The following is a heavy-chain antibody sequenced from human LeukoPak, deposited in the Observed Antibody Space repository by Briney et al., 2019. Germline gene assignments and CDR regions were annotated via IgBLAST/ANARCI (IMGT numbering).Heavy chain of an antibody. V-gene: IGHV4-34*01. CDR2: INHSGST. D-gene: IGHD3-3*01. CDR1: GGSFSGYY. Sequence: SETLSLTCAVYGGSFSGYYWSWIRQPPGKGLEWIGEINHSGSTNYNPSLKSRVTISVDTSKNRFSLKLSSVTAADTAVYYCARGAGFLGVVIWGQGTLVTVSS. CDR3: ARGAGFLGVVI. J-gene: IGHJ4*02.